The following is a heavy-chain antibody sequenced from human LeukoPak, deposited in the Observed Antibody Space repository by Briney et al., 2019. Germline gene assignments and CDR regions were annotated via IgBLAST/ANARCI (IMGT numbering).Heavy chain of an antibody. D-gene: IGHD1-26*01. CDR2: IYPGDSDT. V-gene: IGHV5-51*01. Sequence: GESLKVSCKGSGYSFTSYWIGWVRQMPGKGLEWMGIIYPGDSDTRYSPSFQGQVTISADKSISTAYLQWSSLKASDTAMYYSARHVVGATYYYYMDVWGKGTTVTVSS. J-gene: IGHJ6*03. CDR1: GYSFTSYW. CDR3: ARHVVGATYYYYMDV.